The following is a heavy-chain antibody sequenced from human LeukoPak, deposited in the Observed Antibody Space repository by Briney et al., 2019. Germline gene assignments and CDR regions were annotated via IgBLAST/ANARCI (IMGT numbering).Heavy chain of an antibody. CDR3: ARGIAAAGTYDY. CDR2: IIPIFGTA. J-gene: IGHJ4*02. D-gene: IGHD6-13*01. CDR1: GGTFSSYA. V-gene: IGHV1-69*13. Sequence: GASVKVSCKASGGTFSSYAISWVRQAPGQGLEWMGGIIPIFGTANYAQKFQGRVTITADESTSTAYMELSSLRSEDTAAYYCARGIAAAGTYDYWGQGTLVTVSS.